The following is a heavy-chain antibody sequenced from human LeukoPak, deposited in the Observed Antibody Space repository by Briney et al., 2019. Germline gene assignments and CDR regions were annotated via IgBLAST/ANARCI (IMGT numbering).Heavy chain of an antibody. V-gene: IGHV4-59*01. CDR2: IFYSGST. J-gene: IGHJ5*02. CDR3: VRSPQLDP. CDR1: GSSIGTYY. Sequence: SETLSLTCTVSGSSIGTYYWSWIRQPPGEGLEWIGYIFYSGSTNYNPSLKSRVTISVDTSKNQFSLKVTSVTAADTAVYYCVRSPQLDPWGQGTLVTVSS.